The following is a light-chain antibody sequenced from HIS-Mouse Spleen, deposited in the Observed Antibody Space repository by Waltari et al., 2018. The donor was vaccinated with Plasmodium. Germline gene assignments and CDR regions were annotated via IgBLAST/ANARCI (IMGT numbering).Light chain of an antibody. CDR2: EVS. CDR1: SSDFGGSTY. CDR3: SSYAGSNNLV. Sequence: QSALTQPPSASGSPGHSVTISCTATSSDFGGSTYLSCYQQHPVKAPKLMIYEVSKRPSGVPDRFSGSKSGNTASLTVSGLQAEDEADYYCSSYAGSNNLVFGGGTKLTVL. J-gene: IGLJ2*01. V-gene: IGLV2-8*01.